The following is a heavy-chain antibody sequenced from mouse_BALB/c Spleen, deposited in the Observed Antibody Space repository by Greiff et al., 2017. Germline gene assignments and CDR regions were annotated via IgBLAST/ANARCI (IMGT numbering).Heavy chain of an antibody. CDR2: IWAGGST. Sequence: VKLMESGPGLVAPSQSLSITCTVSGFSLTSYGVHWVRQPPGKGLEWLGVIWAGGSTNYNSALMSRLSISKDNSKSQVFVKMNSLQTDDTAMYYCARGGDWDGGYFDYWGQGTTLTVSS. D-gene: IGHD4-1*01. CDR1: GFSLTSYG. V-gene: IGHV2-9*02. CDR3: ARGGDWDGGYFDY. J-gene: IGHJ2*01.